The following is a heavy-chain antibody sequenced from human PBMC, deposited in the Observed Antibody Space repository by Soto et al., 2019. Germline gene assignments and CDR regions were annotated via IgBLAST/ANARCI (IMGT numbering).Heavy chain of an antibody. V-gene: IGHV3-30-3*01. CDR1: GFTFSSYA. CDR3: ARDRLVSSYQLLYNYYGMDV. CDR2: ISYDGSNK. J-gene: IGHJ6*02. D-gene: IGHD2-2*01. Sequence: QVQLVESGGGVVQPGRSLRLSCAASGFTFSSYAMHWVRQAPGKGLEWVAVISYDGSNKYYADSVKGRFTISRDNSKNTLYLQMKSLRAEDTAVYYCARDRLVSSYQLLYNYYGMDVWGQGTTVTVSS.